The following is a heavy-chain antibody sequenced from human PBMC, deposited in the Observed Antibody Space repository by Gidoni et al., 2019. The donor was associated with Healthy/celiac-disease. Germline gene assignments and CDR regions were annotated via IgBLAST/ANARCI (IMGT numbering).Heavy chain of an antibody. Sequence: QVQLVESGGGVVQPGRSLRFPCAASGVTLSSYAMHWVRQAQGKGLEWVAVISDDGSNKYYADSVKGRFTISRDNSKNTLYLQMNSLRAEDTAVYYCARGGLQWLVPSYFDYWGQGTLVTVSS. J-gene: IGHJ4*02. D-gene: IGHD6-19*01. CDR3: ARGGLQWLVPSYFDY. CDR1: GVTLSSYA. CDR2: ISDDGSNK. V-gene: IGHV3-30-3*01.